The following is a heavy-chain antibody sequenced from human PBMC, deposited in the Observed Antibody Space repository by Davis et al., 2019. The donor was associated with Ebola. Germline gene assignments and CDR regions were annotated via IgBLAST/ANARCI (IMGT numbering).Heavy chain of an antibody. V-gene: IGHV3-7*01. Sequence: AASVKVSCKASGGTFSSYAISWVRQAPGKGLEWVANIKQDGSEKYYVDSVKGRFTISRDNAKNSLYLQMNSLRAEDTAVYYCAKDGDSSSEFDYWGQGTLVTVSS. D-gene: IGHD6-6*01. CDR2: IKQDGSEK. J-gene: IGHJ4*02. CDR3: AKDGDSSSEFDY. CDR1: GGTFSSYA.